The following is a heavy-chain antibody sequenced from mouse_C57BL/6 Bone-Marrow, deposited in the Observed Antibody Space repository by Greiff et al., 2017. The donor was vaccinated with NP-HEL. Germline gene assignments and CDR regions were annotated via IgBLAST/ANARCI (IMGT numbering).Heavy chain of an antibody. CDR3: ATTYSNCFDY. CDR1: GYTFTSYW. J-gene: IGHJ2*01. CDR2: IHPNSGST. D-gene: IGHD2-5*01. V-gene: IGHV1-64*01. Sequence: QVQLQQPGAELVKPGASVKLSCKASGYTFTSYWMHWVKQRPGQGLEWIGMIHPNSGSTNYNEKFKSKATLTVDKSSSPTYMQLSSLTSEDSAVDYCATTYSNCFDYWGQGTTLTVSS.